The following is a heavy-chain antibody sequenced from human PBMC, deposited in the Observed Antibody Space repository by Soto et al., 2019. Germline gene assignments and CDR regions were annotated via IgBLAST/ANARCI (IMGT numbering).Heavy chain of an antibody. CDR3: AKDHCGDYVLTGYFYGMDV. CDR2: IRCNSASI. J-gene: IGHJ6*02. V-gene: IGHV3-9*02. Sequence: VQLVESGGGLVQPGRSLSLTCATSGFTSDDYAMHWVRLVPGEGLLWVSVIRCNSASIVYGDSVKGRFTTSRYNAKISPYLPMNSLRAEGTALYYCAKDHCGDYVLTGYFYGMDVCGQGTTVTVSS. D-gene: IGHD4-17*01. CDR1: GFTSDDYA.